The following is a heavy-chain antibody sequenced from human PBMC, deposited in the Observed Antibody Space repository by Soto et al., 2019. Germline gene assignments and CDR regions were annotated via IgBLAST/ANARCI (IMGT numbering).Heavy chain of an antibody. D-gene: IGHD4-17*01. CDR1: GDTFSRYA. J-gene: IGHJ4*02. V-gene: IGHV1-3*05. CDR3: AGVSTGTTLDY. Sequence: QVQLVQSGAEEKKPGASVKVSCKASGDTFSRYAIYWVRQAPGQRLEWRGWINAGNRETKYSEKFQGRVSITSDTFASTAYMTLSSLRSEDTAVYYCAGVSTGTTLDYWGQGALVTVSS. CDR2: INAGNRET.